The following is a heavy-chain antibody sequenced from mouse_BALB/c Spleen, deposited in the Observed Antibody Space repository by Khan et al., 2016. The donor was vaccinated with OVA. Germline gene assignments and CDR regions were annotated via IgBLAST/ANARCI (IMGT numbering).Heavy chain of an antibody. Sequence: QVRLQQSGAELMKPRASVKISCKATGYTFSSYWIEWVKQRPGHGLEWIGEILPGSGSTNYNEKFKGKATFTADTSSNTAYMQLSSLTSEDSAVYYCATGYYAMEYWGQGTSVTVSS. J-gene: IGHJ4*01. CDR1: GYTFSSYW. CDR2: ILPGSGST. CDR3: ATGYYAMEY. V-gene: IGHV1-9*01.